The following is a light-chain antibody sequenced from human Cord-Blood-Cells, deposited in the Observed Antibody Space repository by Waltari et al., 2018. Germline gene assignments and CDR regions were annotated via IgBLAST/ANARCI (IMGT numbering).Light chain of an antibody. V-gene: IGLV3-27*01. CDR3: YSAADNNWV. Sequence: SYELTQPSSVSVSPGQTARITCSGDVLAKKYARWFQQKPGQAPVRVIYKDSERPAGIPERFSGSSQGTTVTLAISGAQVEDEADYYCYSAADNNWVFGGGTKLTVL. CDR1: VLAKKY. J-gene: IGLJ3*02. CDR2: KDS.